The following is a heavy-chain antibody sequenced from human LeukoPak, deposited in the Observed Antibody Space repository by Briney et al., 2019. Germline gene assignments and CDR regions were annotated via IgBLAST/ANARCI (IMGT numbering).Heavy chain of an antibody. CDR3: ATLGGDYSNYGMDV. J-gene: IGHJ6*02. CDR2: IIPIFGTT. CDR1: GGTLSSYA. Sequence: SVKVSCKASGGTLSSYAISWVRQAPGQGLEWMGGIIPIFGTTNYAQKFQGRVTITADESTSTAYMELNSLRSEDTAVYYCATLGGDYSNYGMDVWGQGTTVTVSS. D-gene: IGHD4-11*01. V-gene: IGHV1-69*13.